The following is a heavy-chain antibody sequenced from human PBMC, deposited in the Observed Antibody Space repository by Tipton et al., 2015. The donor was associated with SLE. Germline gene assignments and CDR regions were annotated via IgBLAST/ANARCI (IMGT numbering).Heavy chain of an antibody. CDR2: ISGSGGST. Sequence: SLRLSCAASGFTFSSYAMNWVRQAPGKGLEWVSTISGSGGSTYHADSVKGRFTISRDNSKNTLYMQMNRLRAEDTALYYCVKDGASYDFWSGYSPTSGRGIDYWGQGTLVTVSS. CDR3: VKDGASYDFWSGYSPTSGRGIDY. J-gene: IGHJ4*02. CDR1: GFTFSSYA. D-gene: IGHD3-3*01. V-gene: IGHV3-23*01.